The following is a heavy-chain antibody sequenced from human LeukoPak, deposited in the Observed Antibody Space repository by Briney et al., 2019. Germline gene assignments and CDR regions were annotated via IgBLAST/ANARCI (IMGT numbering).Heavy chain of an antibody. V-gene: IGHV4-59*08. CDR3: ASGSSSLDYFDY. CDR2: IYQSGST. CDR1: GGFFSSYY. J-gene: IGHJ4*02. Sequence: SETLSLTCTVSGGFFSSYYWSWIRQPPGKGLQWIGAIYQSGSTYYNPSLKSRVTISEDPSKNQFSLKLSSVTVADTAVFYCASGSSSLDYFDYWGQGTLVTVSS. D-gene: IGHD6-13*01.